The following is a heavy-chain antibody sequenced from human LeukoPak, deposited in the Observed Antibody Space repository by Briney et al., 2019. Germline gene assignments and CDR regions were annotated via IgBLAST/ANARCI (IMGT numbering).Heavy chain of an antibody. Sequence: GGFLRLSCAASGFTFSSFWMSWVRQAPGKGLEWVANIKQDGSEKYYVDSVKGRFTISRDNAKNSLYLQMNSLRAEDTAVYYCARGGYGGSYYGVFYFYYYMDVWGKGTTVSVSS. CDR1: GFTFSSFW. J-gene: IGHJ6*03. V-gene: IGHV3-7*01. CDR2: IKQDGSEK. CDR3: ARGGYGGSYYGVFYFYYYMDV. D-gene: IGHD1-26*01.